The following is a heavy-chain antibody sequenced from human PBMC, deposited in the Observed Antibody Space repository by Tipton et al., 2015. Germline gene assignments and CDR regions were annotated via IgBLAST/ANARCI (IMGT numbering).Heavy chain of an antibody. D-gene: IGHD6-13*01. V-gene: IGHV4-38-2*01. CDR2: VYYMGGT. Sequence: LRLTCAVSAYSISSDYYWAWIRQPPGKGLEWIGNVYYMGGTHFNPSLKSRVTISADTSKNQFSLTLNSVAAADTAVYYCARSLFPETAGLENWFDPWGQGTLVTVSS. CDR3: ARSLFPETAGLENWFDP. J-gene: IGHJ5*02. CDR1: AYSISSDYY.